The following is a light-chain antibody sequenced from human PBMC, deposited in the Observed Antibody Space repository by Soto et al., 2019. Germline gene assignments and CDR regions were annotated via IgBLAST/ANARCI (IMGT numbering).Light chain of an antibody. CDR3: QQSFTTPWT. J-gene: IGKJ1*01. Sequence: DLQMTQSPSSLSASVGDRVTIACRASQTINNYLNWFQQKPGRAPKLLIYLTSTLESGVPSRFSGSGSGTDFTLTISSLQPEDFATYHCQQSFTTPWTFGQGTKVDVK. CDR2: LTS. CDR1: QTINNY. V-gene: IGKV1-39*01.